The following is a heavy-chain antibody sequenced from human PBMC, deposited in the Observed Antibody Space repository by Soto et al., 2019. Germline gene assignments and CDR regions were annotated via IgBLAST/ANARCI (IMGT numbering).Heavy chain of an antibody. D-gene: IGHD3-10*01. CDR2: INAGNGNT. CDR1: GYTFTSYA. CDR3: ARDGEVLWFGDSYGMDV. J-gene: IGHJ6*02. Sequence: EASVKVSCKACGYTFTSYAMHWVRQAPGQRLEWMGWINAGNGNTKYSQKFQGRVTITRDTSASTAYMELSSLRSEDTAVYYCARDGEVLWFGDSYGMDVWGQGTTVTVSS. V-gene: IGHV1-3*01.